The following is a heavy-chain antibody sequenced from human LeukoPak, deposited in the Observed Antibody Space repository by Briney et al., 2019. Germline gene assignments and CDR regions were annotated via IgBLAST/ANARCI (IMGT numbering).Heavy chain of an antibody. J-gene: IGHJ3*02. CDR2: IYYSGST. D-gene: IGHD3-9*01. CDR1: GGSISSYY. Sequence: PSETLSLTCTVSGGSISSYYWSWIRQPPGKGLEWIGYIYYSGSTNYNPSLKSRVTISVDTSKNQFSLNLSSVTAADTAVYYCARDLGRYYDRGTLSAFDIWGQGTMVTVSS. V-gene: IGHV4-59*12. CDR3: ARDLGRYYDRGTLSAFDI.